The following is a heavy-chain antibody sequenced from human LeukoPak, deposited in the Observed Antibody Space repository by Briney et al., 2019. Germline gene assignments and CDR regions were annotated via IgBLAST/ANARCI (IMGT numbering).Heavy chain of an antibody. Sequence: GASVKVSCKASGYTFTGYWLHWVRQAPGQGLEWMGWINPNGGGTNYAQKFQGRVTMTRDTSISTAYMELSRLRSDDTAVYYCARLPHPLGGTAGDYWGQGTLVTVSS. CDR2: INPNGGGT. J-gene: IGHJ4*02. D-gene: IGHD1-26*01. CDR1: GYTFTGYW. V-gene: IGHV1-2*02. CDR3: ARLPHPLGGTAGDY.